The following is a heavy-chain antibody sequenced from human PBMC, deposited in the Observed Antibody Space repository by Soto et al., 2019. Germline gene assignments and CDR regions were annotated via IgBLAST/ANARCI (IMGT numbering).Heavy chain of an antibody. CDR2: IWYDGSNK. CDR3: AREPVPYSYGTDV. D-gene: IGHD2-2*01. Sequence: GGSLRLSCAASGFTFSSYGMHWVRQDPGKGLEWVAVIWYDGSNKYYADSVKGRFTISRDNSKNTLYLQMNSLRAEDTAVYYCAREPVPYSYGTDVRGHVNAVTVCS. V-gene: IGHV3-33*01. J-gene: IGHJ6*01. CDR1: GFTFSSYG.